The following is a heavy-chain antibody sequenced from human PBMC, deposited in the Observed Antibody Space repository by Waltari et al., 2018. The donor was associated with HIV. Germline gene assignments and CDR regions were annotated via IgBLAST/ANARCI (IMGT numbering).Heavy chain of an antibody. D-gene: IGHD6-6*01. CDR2: IIPILGIA. CDR1: GGTFSSYA. Sequence: QVQLVQSGAEVKKPGSSVKVSCKASGGTFSSYAISWVRQAPGQGLEWMGRIIPILGIANYAQKFQGRVTITADKSTSTAYMELSSLRSEDTAVYYCARIRGSSRGFHWFDPWGQGTLVTVSS. J-gene: IGHJ5*02. V-gene: IGHV1-69*04. CDR3: ARIRGSSRGFHWFDP.